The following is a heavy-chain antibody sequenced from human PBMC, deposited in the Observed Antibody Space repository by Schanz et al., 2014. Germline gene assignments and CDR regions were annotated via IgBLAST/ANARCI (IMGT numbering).Heavy chain of an antibody. Sequence: QVQLVQSAPEVKKPAASVKVSCKASGYSFTTYGLNWVRQAPGQGPEWMGWISAFDDKTDYAQNFQGRLIMTTDTSTATVYMELRGLRSDDTAVYYCARETTIITGGAFDVCGQGTMVTVSS. CDR3: ARETTIITGGAFDV. J-gene: IGHJ3*01. CDR1: GYSFTTYG. V-gene: IGHV1-18*01. D-gene: IGHD3-9*01. CDR2: ISAFDDKT.